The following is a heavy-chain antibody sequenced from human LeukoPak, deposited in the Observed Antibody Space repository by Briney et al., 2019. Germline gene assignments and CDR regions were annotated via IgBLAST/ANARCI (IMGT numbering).Heavy chain of an antibody. Sequence: PGGSLRLSCASSGFTFSNYALHWVRQAPGKGLEWVALISYDGSNKYYADSVKGRFTISRHNSKNTLYLQMNSLRAEDTAVYYCVRDTSFGLIDSWGQGTLVTVSP. V-gene: IGHV3-30*04. CDR1: GFTFSNYA. CDR2: ISYDGSNK. D-gene: IGHD3-3*01. J-gene: IGHJ4*02. CDR3: VRDTSFGLIDS.